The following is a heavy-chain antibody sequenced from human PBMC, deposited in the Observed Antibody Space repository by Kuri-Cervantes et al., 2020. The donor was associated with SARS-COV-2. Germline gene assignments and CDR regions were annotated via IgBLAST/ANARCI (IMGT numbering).Heavy chain of an antibody. Sequence: ASVKVSCKVSGYTLNELSMHWVRQAPGTGLEWMGGFDPEDGETIYAQKFQGRVTMTEDTSKDTAYIELSSLSSEDTAVYYCATAAPQYNWNDGPSYNWFDPWGQGTLVTVSS. D-gene: IGHD1-20*01. V-gene: IGHV1-24*01. CDR2: FDPEDGET. J-gene: IGHJ5*02. CDR1: GYTLNELS. CDR3: ATAAPQYNWNDGPSYNWFDP.